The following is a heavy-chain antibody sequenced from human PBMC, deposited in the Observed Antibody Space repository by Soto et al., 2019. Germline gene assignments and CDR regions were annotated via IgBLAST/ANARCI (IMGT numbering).Heavy chain of an antibody. CDR3: VRGRSDSLMDV. CDR2: LSSSRTTI. J-gene: IGHJ6*02. V-gene: IGHV3-48*02. Sequence: GWLRRSGTVSGCTLNSYSMNWVRQAPGKGLEWVSYLSSSRTTIYYADSVKGRFTISRDDAKNSLYLQMNSLRDDDTAVYFCVRGRSDSLMDVWGQGTTVTVSS. CDR1: GCTLNSYS.